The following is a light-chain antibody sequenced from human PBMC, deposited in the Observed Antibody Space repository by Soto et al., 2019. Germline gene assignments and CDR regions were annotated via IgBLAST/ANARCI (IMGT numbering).Light chain of an antibody. CDR1: SSNIGSNY. Sequence: QSVLTQPPSASGTPGQRVTISCSGSSSNIGSNYVYWYQQLPGTAPKLLIYRNNQWPSGVPDRLSGSKSGTSASLAISGLRSEDEADYYCAAWDDSLSGWVFGGGTKLTVL. J-gene: IGLJ3*02. V-gene: IGLV1-47*01. CDR3: AAWDDSLSGWV. CDR2: RNN.